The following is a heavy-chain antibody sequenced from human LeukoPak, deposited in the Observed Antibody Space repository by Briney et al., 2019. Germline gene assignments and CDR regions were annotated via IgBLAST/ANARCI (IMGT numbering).Heavy chain of an antibody. CDR2: ISSSSNYI. Sequence: GGSLRLSCEASGFTFNNYWMSWVRQAPGKGLEWVSSISSSSNYIYYADSVKGRFTISRDNAKNSLYVQMNSLRAEDTAVYYCAKSLRFEDYTNLPFDYWGQGTMVTVSS. CDR3: AKSLRFEDYTNLPFDY. D-gene: IGHD3-10*01. CDR1: GFTFNNYW. V-gene: IGHV3-21*04. J-gene: IGHJ4*02.